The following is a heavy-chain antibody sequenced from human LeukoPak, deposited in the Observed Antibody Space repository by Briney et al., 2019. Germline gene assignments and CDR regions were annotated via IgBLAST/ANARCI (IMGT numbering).Heavy chain of an antibody. CDR1: GDSMTSSTHY. Sequence: SETLSLTCTVSGDSMTSSTHYWVWIRQPPGKGLEWIGSIYYDGRTYYNPSLKSRVTISQDTSKNQFSLKVISVTAADTAVYHCARRSHCTGGSCYPVWGQGTTVTVSS. D-gene: IGHD2-15*01. V-gene: IGHV4-39*01. CDR2: IYYDGRT. CDR3: ARRSHCTGGSCYPV. J-gene: IGHJ6*02.